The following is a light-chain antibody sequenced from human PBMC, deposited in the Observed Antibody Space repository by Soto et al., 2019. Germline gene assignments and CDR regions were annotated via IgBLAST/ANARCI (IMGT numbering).Light chain of an antibody. CDR2: GVS. CDR1: SSYVGNYNY. J-gene: IGLJ1*01. CDR3: SSYTRSSSYV. V-gene: IGLV2-14*03. Sequence: QSVLTQPDSVSGSPGQSITISCTGTSSYVGNYNYVSWYQHHPGKAPKLMVYGVSHRPSGVSNRFSGSKSGSTASLTISGLQAEDEADYYCSSYTRSSSYVFELGPRSPS.